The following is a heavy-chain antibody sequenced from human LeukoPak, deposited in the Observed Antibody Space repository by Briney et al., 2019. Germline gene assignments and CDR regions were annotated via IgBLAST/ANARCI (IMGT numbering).Heavy chain of an antibody. D-gene: IGHD2/OR15-2a*01. CDR2: INSDGSWT. J-gene: IGHJ4*02. CDR3: VSFYETY. V-gene: IGHV3-74*01. Sequence: GGSPRLSCAASGFTFTSYGMHWVRQAPGKGLVWVSHINSDGSWTSYADSVKGRFTISEDNAKNTVYLQMNSLRAEDTAVYYCVSFYETYWGRGTLVTVSS. CDR1: GFTFTSYG.